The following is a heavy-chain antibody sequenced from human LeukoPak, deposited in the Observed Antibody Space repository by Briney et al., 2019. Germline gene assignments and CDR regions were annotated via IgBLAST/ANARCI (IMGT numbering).Heavy chain of an antibody. J-gene: IGHJ5*02. CDR2: IYYSGST. V-gene: IGHV4-59*01. CDR3: ARDPLMVRGVIDRNKLGGFDP. Sequence: SETLSLTCTVSGGSISGYYWSWIRQPPGKGLEWIGYIYYSGSTNYNPSLKSRVTISVDTSKNQFSLKLSSVTAADTAVYYCARDPLMVRGVIDRNKLGGFDPWGQGTLVTVSS. D-gene: IGHD3-10*01. CDR1: GGSISGYY.